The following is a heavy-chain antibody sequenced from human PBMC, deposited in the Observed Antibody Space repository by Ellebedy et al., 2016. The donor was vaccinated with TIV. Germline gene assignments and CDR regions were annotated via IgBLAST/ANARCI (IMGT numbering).Heavy chain of an antibody. CDR1: GFTFRDYY. CDR2: ISSNSGFT. D-gene: IGHD1-1*01. V-gene: IGHV3-11*03. J-gene: IGHJ4*02. CDR3: AGRAYNWNDGSLFGY. Sequence: GGSLRLSCAASGFTFRDYYMNWIRQAPGKGLEWVTYISSNSGFTNYVDSVKGRFTISRDNAENSLYLQMNSLRAEDTAVYYCAGRAYNWNDGSLFGYWGQGTLVTVSS.